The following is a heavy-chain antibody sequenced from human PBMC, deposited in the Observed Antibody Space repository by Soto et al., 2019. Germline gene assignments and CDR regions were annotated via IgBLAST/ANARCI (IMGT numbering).Heavy chain of an antibody. CDR1: GFTFESYG. D-gene: IGHD3-22*01. J-gene: IGHJ3*02. Sequence: QGQLVESGGGVVQPGRSLTLSCRASGFTFESYGMHWVRQAPGKGLDWVAVISHEGARKNYADSVKGRFIVSRDNSKNALNLQMNSLRADDTALYYCTKDRMIVDPLGFDIWGQGTLVTVSS. CDR3: TKDRMIVDPLGFDI. CDR2: ISHEGARK. V-gene: IGHV3-30*18.